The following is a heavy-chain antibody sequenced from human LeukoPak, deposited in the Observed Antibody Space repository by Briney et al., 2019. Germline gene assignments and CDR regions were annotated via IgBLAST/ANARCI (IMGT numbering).Heavy chain of an antibody. D-gene: IGHD1-26*01. V-gene: IGHV3-20*04. Sequence: PGGSLRLSCAASGFTFDDYGMSWVRQAPGRGLEWVSGINWNGDSTGYADSVKGRFIISRDNAKNSLYLQMNSLRAEDTALYYCARDYSGTYSYYFDYWGQGTLVTVSS. CDR3: ARDYSGTYSYYFDY. CDR1: GFTFDDYG. CDR2: INWNGDST. J-gene: IGHJ4*02.